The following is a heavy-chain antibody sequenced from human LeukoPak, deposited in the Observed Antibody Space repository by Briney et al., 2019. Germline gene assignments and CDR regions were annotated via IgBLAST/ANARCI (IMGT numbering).Heavy chain of an antibody. CDR1: GFPLSSYA. V-gene: IGHV3-23*01. CDR3: ARAPVTSCRGAYCYPFDY. Sequence: PGGSLRLSCAAFGFPLSSYAMSWVRQAPGKGLEWVSATSSSDAGTYHADSVRGRFTISRDNSKNTLYLQMNSLRVEDAAVYYCARAPVTSCRGAYCYPFDYWGQGTLVTVSS. J-gene: IGHJ4*02. D-gene: IGHD2-21*01. CDR2: TSSSDAGT.